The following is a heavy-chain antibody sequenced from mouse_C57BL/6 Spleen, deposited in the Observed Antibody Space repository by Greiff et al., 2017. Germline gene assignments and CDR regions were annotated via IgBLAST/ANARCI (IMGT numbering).Heavy chain of an antibody. V-gene: IGHV3-6*01. D-gene: IGHD1-1*01. Sequence: ESGPGLVKPSQSLSLTCSVTGYSITSGYYWNWIRQFPGNKLEWMGYISYDGSNNYNPSLKNRISITRDTSKNQFFLKLNSVTTEDTATYYCASSYYYGSSRFAYWGQGTLVTVSA. CDR2: ISYDGSN. CDR1: GYSITSGYY. CDR3: ASSYYYGSSRFAY. J-gene: IGHJ3*01.